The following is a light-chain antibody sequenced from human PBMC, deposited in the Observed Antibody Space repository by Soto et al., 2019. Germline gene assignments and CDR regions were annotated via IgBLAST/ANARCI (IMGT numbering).Light chain of an antibody. CDR2: AAS. CDR1: QSIGYW. V-gene: IGKV1-5*01. CDR3: QQYNSYSKT. Sequence: DIQMTQSPSTLSASVGDRVTITCRASQSIGYWLAWYQQKPGKAPNLLIYAASSLETGVPSRFSGSRSGTEFTLSISSLQPDDSASYYCQQYNSYSKTFGQGTKVEIK. J-gene: IGKJ1*01.